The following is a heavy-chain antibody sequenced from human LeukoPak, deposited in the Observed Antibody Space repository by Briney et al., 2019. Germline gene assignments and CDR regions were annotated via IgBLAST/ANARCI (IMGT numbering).Heavy chain of an antibody. D-gene: IGHD3-9*01. CDR1: GYTFTGYY. CDR2: INPNSGGT. Sequence: ASVKVSCKASGYTFTGYYMHWVRQAPGQGLEWMGWINPNSGGTDYAQKFQGRVTMTRDTSISTAYMELSRLRSDDTAVFYCARSPDILTGENFDYWGQGTLVTVSS. J-gene: IGHJ4*02. V-gene: IGHV1-2*02. CDR3: ARSPDILTGENFDY.